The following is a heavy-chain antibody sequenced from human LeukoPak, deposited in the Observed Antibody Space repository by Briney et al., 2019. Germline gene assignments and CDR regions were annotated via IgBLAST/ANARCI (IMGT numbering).Heavy chain of an antibody. J-gene: IGHJ4*02. Sequence: PSETLSLTCTVSGGSVSSGSYYWSWIRQPPGKGLEWIGYIYYSGSTNYNPSLKSRVTISVDTSKNQFSLKLSSVTAADTAVYYCAREWELLGGVDYWGQGTLVTVSS. D-gene: IGHD1-26*01. CDR1: GGSVSSGSYY. V-gene: IGHV4-61*01. CDR3: AREWELLGGVDY. CDR2: IYYSGST.